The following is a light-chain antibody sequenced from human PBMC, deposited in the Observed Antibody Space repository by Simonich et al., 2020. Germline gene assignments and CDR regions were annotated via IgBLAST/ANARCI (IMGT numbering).Light chain of an antibody. CDR2: WAS. V-gene: IGKV4-1*01. J-gene: IGKJ4*01. Sequence: GMPQSPDSLAVSLGERGTTNCKSSPCVLYSTNNKNYLACNPQTPGQTPKLLIYWASTRETGVPDRFSGSGSGTDFTLTIRRLQAEDVAVYYCQQYYSTPVTFGGGPKVEIK. CDR3: QQYYSTPVT. CDR1: PCVLYSTNNKNY.